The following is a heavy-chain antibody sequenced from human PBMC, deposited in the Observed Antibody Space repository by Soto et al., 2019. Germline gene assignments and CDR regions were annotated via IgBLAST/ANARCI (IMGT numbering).Heavy chain of an antibody. CDR2: IIPILGIA. J-gene: IGHJ6*02. CDR1: GGTFSSYT. V-gene: IGHV1-69*04. CDR3: ARDGCSGGSCYYYYYGMDV. Sequence: SVKVSCKASGGTFSSYTISWVRQAPGQGLEWMGRIIPILGIANYAKKFQGRVTITADKSTSTAYMELSSLRSEDTAVYYCARDGCSGGSCYYYYYGMDVWGQGTTVTVSS. D-gene: IGHD2-15*01.